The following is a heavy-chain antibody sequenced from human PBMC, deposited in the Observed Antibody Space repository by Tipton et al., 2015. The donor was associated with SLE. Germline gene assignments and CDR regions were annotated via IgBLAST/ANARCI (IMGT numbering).Heavy chain of an antibody. D-gene: IGHD6-6*01. CDR3: ARASSSSFAIDY. Sequence: TLSLTCAVFGDSISSSSYYWGWIRQPPGKGLEWVGNIYYSGTSYYNPSLKSRVIISVDTSTNQFFLTVHSVTAADTAVYYCARASSSSFAIDYWGQGTLVTASS. V-gene: IGHV4-39*01. CDR1: GDSISSSSYY. CDR2: IYYSGTS. J-gene: IGHJ4*02.